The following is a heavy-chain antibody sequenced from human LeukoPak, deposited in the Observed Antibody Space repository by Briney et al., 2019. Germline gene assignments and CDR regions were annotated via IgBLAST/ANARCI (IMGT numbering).Heavy chain of an antibody. Sequence: GGSLRLSCAASGFTFSSYAMSWVRQAPGKGLEWVSAISGSGGSTYYADSVKGRFTISRDNSKNTLYLQMNSLRAEDTAVYYCAKVKDAGMVAATPGFDYWGQGTLVTVSS. CDR3: AKVKDAGMVAATPGFDY. V-gene: IGHV3-23*01. J-gene: IGHJ4*02. D-gene: IGHD2-15*01. CDR1: GFTFSSYA. CDR2: ISGSGGST.